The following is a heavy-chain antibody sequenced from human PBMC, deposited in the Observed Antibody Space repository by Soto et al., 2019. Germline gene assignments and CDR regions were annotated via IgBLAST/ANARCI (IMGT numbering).Heavy chain of an antibody. J-gene: IGHJ1*01. CDR1: GFTVSSNY. CDR2: IYSGGST. D-gene: IGHD3-22*01. V-gene: IGHV3-53*01. Sequence: EVQLVESGGGLIQPGGSLRLSCAASGFTVSSNYMSWVRQAPGKGLEWVSVIYSGGSTYYADSVKGRFTISRDNSKNTLYLPMNSLTAEDTALYYCARDRVESGYPEYFQHWGQGTLVTVSS. CDR3: ARDRVESGYPEYFQH.